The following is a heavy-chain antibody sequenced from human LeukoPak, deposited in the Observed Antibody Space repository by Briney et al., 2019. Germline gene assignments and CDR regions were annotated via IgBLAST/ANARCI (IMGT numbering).Heavy chain of an antibody. D-gene: IGHD6-13*01. CDR3: ARSPHRYSSSWYFDY. V-gene: IGHV4-34*01. CDR1: GGSFSGYY. J-gene: IGHJ4*02. CDR2: INHSGST. Sequence: SETLSLTCAVYGGSFSGYYWSWIRQPPGKRLEWIGEINHSGSTNYNPSLKSRVTISVDTSKNQFSLKLSSVTAADTAVYYCARSPHRYSSSWYFDYWGQGTLVTVSS.